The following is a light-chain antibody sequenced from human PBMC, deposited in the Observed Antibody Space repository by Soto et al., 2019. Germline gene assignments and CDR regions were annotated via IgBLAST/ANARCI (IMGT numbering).Light chain of an antibody. CDR2: DAS. V-gene: IGKV1-5*01. Sequence: DIQVTPSPSTLSASVGDRFTITCRASQSISGWLAWYKQXPGKAPXXMIYDASSLESGVPSRFSGSGSGTESTLTIRSLQPDDFATYYCQQYNTHRTFGQGTKVDIK. CDR1: QSISGW. CDR3: QQYNTHRT. J-gene: IGKJ1*01.